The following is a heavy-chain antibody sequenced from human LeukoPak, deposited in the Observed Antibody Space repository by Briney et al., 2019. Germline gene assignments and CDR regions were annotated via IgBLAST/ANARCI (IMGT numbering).Heavy chain of an antibody. CDR3: ARERPPSSSGYCDY. J-gene: IGHJ4*02. CDR1: GYSISSGYF. Sequence: PSETLSLXCSVSGYSISSGYFWGWIRQPPGKGLEWVGSIHHSGNTYYNPSLKTRVTISVDTSNNQFSLKLTSVTAADTAVYYCARERPPSSSGYCDYWAQGTLVTVSS. CDR2: IHHSGNT. V-gene: IGHV4-38-2*02. D-gene: IGHD3-22*01.